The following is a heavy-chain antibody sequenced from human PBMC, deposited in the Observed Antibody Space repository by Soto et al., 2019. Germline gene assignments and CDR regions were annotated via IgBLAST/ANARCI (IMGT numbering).Heavy chain of an antibody. CDR1: GFTFSSYW. J-gene: IGHJ3*02. CDR2: INSDGSST. D-gene: IGHD3-3*01. Sequence: PGGSLRLSCAASGFTFSSYWMHWVRQAPGKGLVWVSRINSDGSSTSYADSVKGRFTISRDNAKNTLYLQMNSLRAEDTAVYYCARFGDFWSGYYIAPTGVEAFDIWGQGTMVTVSS. V-gene: IGHV3-74*01. CDR3: ARFGDFWSGYYIAPTGVEAFDI.